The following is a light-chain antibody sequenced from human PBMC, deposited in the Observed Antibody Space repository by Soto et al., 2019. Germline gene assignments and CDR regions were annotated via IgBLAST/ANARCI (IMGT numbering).Light chain of an antibody. Sequence: QSVLTQPASVPGSPGQSITISCTGTSSDVCGYNYVSWYRQHPCKAPKLMIYEVSNRPSGVSNRFSGSKSGNTASLTISGLQGEDEAEYFCFSYAGSSNVFGTGTKSPS. J-gene: IGLJ1*01. V-gene: IGLV2-14*01. CDR1: SSDVCGYNY. CDR2: EVS. CDR3: FSYAGSSNV.